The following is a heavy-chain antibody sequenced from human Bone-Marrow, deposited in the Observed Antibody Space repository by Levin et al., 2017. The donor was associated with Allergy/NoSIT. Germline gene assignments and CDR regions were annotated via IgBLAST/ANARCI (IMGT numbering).Heavy chain of an antibody. CDR3: AKTGTYCSGGRCQTFDP. J-gene: IGHJ5*02. Sequence: PSETLSLTCTVSGGSIMSFDWSWIRQPPGKGLEWIGFNSYSGGSNFNPSLKSRVDISLDTSKNQFSLRLTSVTPADTAVYYCAKTGTYCSGGRCQTFDPWGPGTLVTVSS. CDR2: NSYSGGS. CDR1: GGSIMSFD. V-gene: IGHV4-59*01. D-gene: IGHD2-15*01.